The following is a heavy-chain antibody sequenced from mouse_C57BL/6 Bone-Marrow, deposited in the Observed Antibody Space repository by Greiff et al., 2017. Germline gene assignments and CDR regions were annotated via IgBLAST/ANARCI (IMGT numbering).Heavy chain of an antibody. CDR3: ALLWFQDY. V-gene: IGHV1-81*01. CDR2: IYPRSGNT. Sequence: VQLQESGAELARPGASVKLSCKASGYTFTSYGISWVKQRTGQGLEWIGEIYPRSGNTYYNEKFKGQATLTADKSSSTAYMELRRLTSEDSAVYFCALLWFQDYWGQGTTLTVSS. D-gene: IGHD2-9*01. J-gene: IGHJ2*01. CDR1: GYTFTSYG.